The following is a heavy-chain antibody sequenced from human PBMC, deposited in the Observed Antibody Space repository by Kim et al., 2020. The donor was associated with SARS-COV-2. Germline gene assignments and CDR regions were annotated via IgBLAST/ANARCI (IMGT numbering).Heavy chain of an antibody. Sequence: GGSLRLSCAASGFTFSTYGMHWVRQAPGKGLEWVAVISYDGSNKYYADSVKGRFTISRDNSKNTLYLQMNSLRAEDTAVYYCSSSSGIPYWYDYYGMDV. CDR2: ISYDGSNK. CDR1: GFTFSTYG. V-gene: IGHV3-30*03. J-gene: IGHJ6*01. CDR3: SSSSGIPYWYDYYGMDV. D-gene: IGHD3-22*01.